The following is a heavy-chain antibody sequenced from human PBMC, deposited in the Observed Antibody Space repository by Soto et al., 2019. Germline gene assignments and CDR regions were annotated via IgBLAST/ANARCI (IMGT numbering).Heavy chain of an antibody. CDR2: IYWDDDK. Sequence: QITLKESGPTLVKPTQTLTLTCTFSAFSLSTGGVGVGWIRQPPRKALEWLALIYWDDDKRYSPSLRSRLTITKDTSKNQVVLTMTTMDPVDTATYYCIQSRCGGDCLQSYASYYYYGMDVWGQGTTVTVSS. D-gene: IGHD2-21*02. V-gene: IGHV2-5*02. CDR1: AFSLSTGGVG. CDR3: IQSRCGGDCLQSYASYYYYGMDV. J-gene: IGHJ6*02.